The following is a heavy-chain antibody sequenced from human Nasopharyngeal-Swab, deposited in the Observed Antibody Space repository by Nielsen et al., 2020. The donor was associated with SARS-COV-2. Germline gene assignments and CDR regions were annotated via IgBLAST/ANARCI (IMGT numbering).Heavy chain of an antibody. CDR3: AKEGRFGEFYFDY. CDR2: IKQDGSEK. V-gene: IGHV3-7*01. Sequence: LSLTCAASGFTFSSYWMSWVRQAPGKGLEWVANIKQDGSEKYYVDSVKGRFTISRDNAKNSLYLQMNSLRAEDTAVYYCAKEGRFGEFYFDYWGQGTLVTVSS. J-gene: IGHJ4*02. D-gene: IGHD3-10*01. CDR1: GFTFSSYW.